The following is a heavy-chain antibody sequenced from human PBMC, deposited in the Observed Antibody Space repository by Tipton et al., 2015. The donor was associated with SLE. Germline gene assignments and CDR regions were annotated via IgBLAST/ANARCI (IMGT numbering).Heavy chain of an antibody. CDR1: GGSISSGSYY. Sequence: TLSLTCTVSGGSISSGSYYWSWIRQPAGKGLEWIGRIYTSGSTNYTPSLKSRVTISVDTPKNQFSLKLSSVTAADTAVYYCAREGVHFWSGSSYYYYYCMDVWGKGTTVTVSS. V-gene: IGHV4-61*02. CDR2: IYTSGST. CDR3: AREGVHFWSGSSYYYYYCMDV. D-gene: IGHD3-3*02. J-gene: IGHJ6*03.